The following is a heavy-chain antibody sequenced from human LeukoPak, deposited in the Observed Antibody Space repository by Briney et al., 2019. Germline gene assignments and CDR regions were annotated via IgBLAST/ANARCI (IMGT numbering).Heavy chain of an antibody. CDR1: GYTFTSYG. CDR2: MKPNSGKT. CDR3: ATFLEPGYFDS. D-gene: IGHD3-3*02. V-gene: IGHV1-8*02. Sequence: ASVKVSCKASGYTFTSYGISWVRQAPGQGLEWMGWMKPNSGKTGYAQKFQGRVTMTRSTSISTAYMELRSLRSEDTAVYFCATFLEPGYFDSWGQGTLVTVSS. J-gene: IGHJ4*02.